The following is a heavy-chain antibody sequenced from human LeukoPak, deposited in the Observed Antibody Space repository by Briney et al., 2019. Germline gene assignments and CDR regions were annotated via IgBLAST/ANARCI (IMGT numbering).Heavy chain of an antibody. D-gene: IGHD3-10*02. CDR2: ISSSGSTI. V-gene: IGHV3-48*03. CDR3: AELGITMIGGV. J-gene: IGHJ6*04. CDR1: GFSFSSYN. Sequence: GGSLRLSCAASGFSFSSYNMNWVRLTPGKGLEWVSYISSSGSTIYYADSVKGRFTISRDNAKNSMYLQMNSLRAEDTAVYYCAELGITMIGGVWGKGTTVTISS.